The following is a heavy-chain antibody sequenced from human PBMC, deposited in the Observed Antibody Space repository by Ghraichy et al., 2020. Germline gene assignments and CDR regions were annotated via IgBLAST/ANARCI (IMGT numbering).Heavy chain of an antibody. Sequence: SETLSLTCTVSGASISSYFWSWIRQPPGKGLEWIGNIHNSGSTNYNPSLKSRVTISEDTSKNQLSLKMNSVTAADTAVYYCARDGYTNYYLDYWGQGTLVTVSS. CDR1: GASISSYF. CDR3: ARDGYTNYYLDY. CDR2: IHNSGST. D-gene: IGHD2-2*02. V-gene: IGHV4-59*01. J-gene: IGHJ4*02.